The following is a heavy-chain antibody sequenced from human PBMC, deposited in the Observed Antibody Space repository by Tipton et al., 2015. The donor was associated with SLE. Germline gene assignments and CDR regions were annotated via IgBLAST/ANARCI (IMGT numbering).Heavy chain of an antibody. CDR3: ARDHLDY. Sequence: TLSLTCTVSGYSISSGYYWGWIRQPPGKGLEWIGNIYHSGSTYYNPSLKSRVTISVDTSKNQFSLNLTSVTAADTAVYYCARDHLDYWGQGTLVTVSS. CDR2: IYHSGST. CDR1: GYSISSGYY. J-gene: IGHJ4*02. V-gene: IGHV4-38-2*02.